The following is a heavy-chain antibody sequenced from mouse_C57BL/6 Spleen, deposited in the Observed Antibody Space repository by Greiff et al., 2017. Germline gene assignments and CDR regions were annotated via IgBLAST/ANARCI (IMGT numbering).Heavy chain of an antibody. D-gene: IGHD1-1*01. Sequence: VQLQQSGPGLVAPSPSLSITCTASGFSLTSYGVHWVRQPPGQGLEWVVVIWSDGSTTYNSALNSRLSISKDNSMSQVFLKMNSLPTDDTAMYYCARNGGRSPAMDYWGQGTSVTVSS. CDR3: ARNGGRSPAMDY. CDR2: IWSDGST. V-gene: IGHV2-6*02. J-gene: IGHJ4*01. CDR1: GFSLTSYG.